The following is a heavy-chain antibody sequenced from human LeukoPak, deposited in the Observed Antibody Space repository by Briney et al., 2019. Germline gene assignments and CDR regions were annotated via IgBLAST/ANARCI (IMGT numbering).Heavy chain of an antibody. J-gene: IGHJ5*02. Sequence: GGSLRLSCATSGFNFNDAWMTWVRQAPGKGLEWVANIKQDGSEKYYVDSVKGRFTISRDNAKNSLYLQMNSLRAEDTAVYYCARDGLLWFGELGWFDPWGQGTLVTVSS. CDR3: ARDGLLWFGELGWFDP. V-gene: IGHV3-7*01. CDR2: IKQDGSEK. CDR1: GFNFNDAW. D-gene: IGHD3-10*01.